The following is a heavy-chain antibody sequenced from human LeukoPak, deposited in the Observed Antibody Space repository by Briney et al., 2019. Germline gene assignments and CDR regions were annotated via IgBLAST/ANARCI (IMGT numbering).Heavy chain of an antibody. D-gene: IGHD2-2*01. CDR1: GFTFSSYW. Sequence: PGGSLRLSCAASGFTFSSYWMNWARQAPGKGLEWVASINHNGNVNYYVDSVKGRFTISRDNSKNTLYLQMNSLRAEDTAVYYCARDRCSSTSCYYYYGMDVWGQGTTVTVSS. CDR2: INHNGNVN. V-gene: IGHV3-7*01. CDR3: ARDRCSSTSCYYYYGMDV. J-gene: IGHJ6*02.